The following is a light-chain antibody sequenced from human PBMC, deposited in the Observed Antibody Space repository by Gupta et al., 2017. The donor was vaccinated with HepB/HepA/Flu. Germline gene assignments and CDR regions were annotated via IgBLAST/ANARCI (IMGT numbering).Light chain of an antibody. CDR2: LYGEGSH. J-gene: IGLJ2*01. CDR3: QTWGPGIRV. CDR1: SGYTNYA. V-gene: IGLV4-69*02. Sequence: HLVLTQSPSASASLGASVKLPCTLSSGYTNYAIAWHQQQPEKGPRFLMKLYGEGSHSKGAVIPDRFSGSSSGAGRYLTISSLQSEDEADYYCQTWGPGIRVFGGGTKLTVL.